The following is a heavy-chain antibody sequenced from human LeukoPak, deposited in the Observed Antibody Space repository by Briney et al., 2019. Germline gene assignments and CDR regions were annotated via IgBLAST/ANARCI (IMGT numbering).Heavy chain of an antibody. CDR3: ARDLWQQMIQGYDY. Sequence: GGSLRLSCAASGFTFTTYGMHWGRQAPGQGLEWLAVIWNDGSYKHYADSVKGRFTISRDDSKNTIYLQMNSLRAEDTAVYYCARDLWQQMIQGYDYWGQGTLVTVSS. V-gene: IGHV3-33*01. CDR2: IWNDGSYK. CDR1: GFTFTTYG. D-gene: IGHD6-13*01. J-gene: IGHJ4*02.